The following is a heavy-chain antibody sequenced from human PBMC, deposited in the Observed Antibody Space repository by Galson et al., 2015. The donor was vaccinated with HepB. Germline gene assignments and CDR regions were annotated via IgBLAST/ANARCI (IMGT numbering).Heavy chain of an antibody. Sequence: PALVKPTQTLTLTCTFSGFSLSTSGVCVSWIRQPPGKALEWLARIDWNDDKYYSTSLKTRLTISKDTSKNQVVLTMTNMDPVDTATYYCARMYGPSPDSWGQGTLVTVSS. CDR2: IDWNDDK. CDR1: GFSLSTSGVC. D-gene: IGHD4-17*01. J-gene: IGHJ4*02. V-gene: IGHV2-70*11. CDR3: ARMYGPSPDS.